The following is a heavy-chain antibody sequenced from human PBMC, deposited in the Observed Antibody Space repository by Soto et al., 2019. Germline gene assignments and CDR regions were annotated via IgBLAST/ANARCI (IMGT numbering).Heavy chain of an antibody. CDR3: ARDPYYYDSSGYSPPDI. Sequence: XSVKVSCKASGYTFTGYYMHWVRQAPGQGLEWMGIINPSGGSTSYAQEFQGRVTMTRDTSTSTVYMELSSLRSEDTAVYYCARDPYYYDSSGYSPPDIWGQGTMVTVSS. J-gene: IGHJ3*02. CDR2: INPSGGST. CDR1: GYTFTGYY. V-gene: IGHV1-46*01. D-gene: IGHD3-22*01.